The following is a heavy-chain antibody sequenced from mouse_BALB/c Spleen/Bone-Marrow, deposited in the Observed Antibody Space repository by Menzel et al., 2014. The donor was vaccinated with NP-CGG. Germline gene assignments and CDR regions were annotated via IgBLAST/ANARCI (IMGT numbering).Heavy chain of an antibody. Sequence: QVQLKQSGAELVKPGASVKLSCKASGYTFTSYYMYWVKQRPGQGLEWIGEINPSNGGTNFNEKFKSKATLTVDKSPSTAYMQLSSLTSEDSAVYYCTNDYLFAYWGQGTLVTVSA. CDR3: TNDYLFAY. CDR2: INPSNGGT. V-gene: IGHV1S81*02. D-gene: IGHD2-4*01. CDR1: GYTFTSYY. J-gene: IGHJ3*01.